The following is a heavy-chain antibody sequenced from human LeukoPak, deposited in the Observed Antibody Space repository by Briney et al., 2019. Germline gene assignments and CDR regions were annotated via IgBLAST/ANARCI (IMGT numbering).Heavy chain of an antibody. J-gene: IGHJ4*02. CDR2: ISAYNGNT. CDR1: GYTFTSFG. V-gene: IGHV1-18*01. D-gene: IGHD7-27*01. Sequence: ASVKVSCKASGYTFTSFGISWVRQAPGHALEWMGWISAYNGNTNYAQKLQGRVTMTTDTSTSTAYMELRSLGSDDTAVYYCAMRGLTGDLGYWGQGTLVTVSS. CDR3: AMRGLTGDLGY.